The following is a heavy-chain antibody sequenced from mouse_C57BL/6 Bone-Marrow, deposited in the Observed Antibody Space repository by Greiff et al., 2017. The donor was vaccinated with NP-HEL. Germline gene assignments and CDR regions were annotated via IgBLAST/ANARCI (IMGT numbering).Heavy chain of an antibody. Sequence: EVQLVESGGGLVQPKGSLKLSCAASGFSFNTYAMNWVRQAPGKGLEWVARIRSKSNNYATYYADSVKDRFTISRDDSESMLYLKMNNLKTEDTAMYYCVGVMNDYDGDMGYWGQGTSVTVSS. D-gene: IGHD2-4*01. V-gene: IGHV10-1*01. CDR3: VGVMNDYDGDMGY. J-gene: IGHJ4*01. CDR2: IRSKSNNYAT. CDR1: GFSFNTYA.